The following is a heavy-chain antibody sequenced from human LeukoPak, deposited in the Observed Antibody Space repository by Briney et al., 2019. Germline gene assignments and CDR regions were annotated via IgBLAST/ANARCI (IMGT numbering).Heavy chain of an antibody. D-gene: IGHD4-17*01. CDR3: AKDPYNYGEYERFDY. CDR1: GFTFSSYA. J-gene: IGHJ4*02. Sequence: PAGSLRLSCAASGFTFSSYAMSWVRQAPGKGLKWVSAISGSAGSTYYAHSVKGRFTISRDNSKNTLYLQMNSLRAEDTAVYYCAKDPYNYGEYERFDYWGQGTLVTVSS. CDR2: ISGSAGST. V-gene: IGHV3-23*01.